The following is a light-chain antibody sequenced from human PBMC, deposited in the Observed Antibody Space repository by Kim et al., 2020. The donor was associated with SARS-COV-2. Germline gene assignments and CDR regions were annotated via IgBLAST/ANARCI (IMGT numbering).Light chain of an antibody. CDR3: QQYDDWPPKT. J-gene: IGKJ1*01. CDR1: QSVGSH. V-gene: IGKV3-15*01. CDR2: GAS. Sequence: SPGARASLSCRASQSVGSHLAWYQQKPGQAPRLLIYGASTRAPGIPARFSGSGSGTEFTLTIDGLQSEDFAVYYCQQYDDWPPKTFGQGTKVDIK.